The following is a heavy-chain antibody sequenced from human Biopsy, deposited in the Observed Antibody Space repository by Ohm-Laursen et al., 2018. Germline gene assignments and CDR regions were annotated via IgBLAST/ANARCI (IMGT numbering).Heavy chain of an antibody. CDR2: IYYSGST. CDR1: GVYISDYY. V-gene: IGHV4-59*08. CDR3: ASRGLVMASDYYFDD. J-gene: IGHJ4*02. D-gene: IGHD3/OR15-3a*01. Sequence: PPGTLSLTCRVSGVYISDYYWSWIRQPPGRGLEWVGSIYYSGSTNYNPSLKSRVTISAGTSKSQLSLHLTSVTAADTAVYYCASRGLVMASDYYFDDWGQGTLVTVSS.